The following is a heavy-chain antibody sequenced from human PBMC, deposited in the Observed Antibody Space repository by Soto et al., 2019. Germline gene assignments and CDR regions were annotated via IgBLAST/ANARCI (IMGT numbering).Heavy chain of an antibody. CDR3: ARGPLQEDDYGDYADY. CDR1: GYTFTSYG. CDR2: ISAYNGNT. Sequence: ASVKVSCKASGYTFTSYGISWVRQAPGQGLEWMGWISAYNGNTNYAQKLQGRVTMTTDTSTSTAYMELRSLRSDDTAVYYCARGPLQEDDYGDYADYWGQGTLVTVSS. V-gene: IGHV1-18*01. J-gene: IGHJ4*02. D-gene: IGHD4-17*01.